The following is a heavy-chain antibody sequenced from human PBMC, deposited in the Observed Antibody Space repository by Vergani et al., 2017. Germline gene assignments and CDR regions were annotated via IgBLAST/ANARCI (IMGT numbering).Heavy chain of an antibody. CDR1: GGTFDTHA. CDR3: ASIYYDRTGGAFDI. D-gene: IGHD3-22*01. J-gene: IGHJ3*02. Sequence: QVQLVQSGAEVQKPESSVKVSCRASGGTFDTHAFSWVRQAPGQSLEWMGAIIPIFGTTNYAPKFRDRVSLTADESTSTAYMELSSLRSEDTAVYYCASIYYDRTGGAFDIWGQGTMVTVSS. CDR2: IIPIFGTT. V-gene: IGHV1-69*01.